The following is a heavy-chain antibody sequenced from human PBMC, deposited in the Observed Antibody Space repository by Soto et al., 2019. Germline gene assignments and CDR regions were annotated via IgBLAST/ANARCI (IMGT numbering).Heavy chain of an antibody. D-gene: IGHD6-13*01. CDR2: TYYRSKWYN. CDR3: ARDVRRQQLVPNANWFDP. CDR1: GDSVSSNSAA. Sequence: PSQTLSLTCAISGDSVSSNSAAWNWIRQSPSRGLEWLGRTYYRSKWYNDYAVSVKSRITINPDTSKNQFSLQLNSVTPEDTALYYCARDVRRQQLVPNANWFDPWGQGTLVTVSS. V-gene: IGHV6-1*01. J-gene: IGHJ5*02.